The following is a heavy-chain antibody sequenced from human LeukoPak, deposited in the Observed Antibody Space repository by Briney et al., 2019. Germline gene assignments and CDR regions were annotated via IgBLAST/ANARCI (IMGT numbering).Heavy chain of an antibody. CDR2: ISWNSGSI. J-gene: IGHJ6*02. CDR1: GFTFDDYA. D-gene: IGHD5-12*01. Sequence: HPGGSLRLSCAASGFTFDDYAMHWVRHAPGKGLEWVSGISWNSGSIGYADSVKGRFTISRDNAKNSLYLQMNSLRAEDTAVYYCARVEWIAGMDVWGQGTTVTVSS. V-gene: IGHV3-9*01. CDR3: ARVEWIAGMDV.